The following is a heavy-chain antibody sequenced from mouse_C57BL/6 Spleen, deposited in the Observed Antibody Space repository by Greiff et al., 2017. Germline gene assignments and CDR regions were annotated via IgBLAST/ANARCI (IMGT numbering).Heavy chain of an antibody. D-gene: IGHD2-1*01. CDR1: GFTFSDYG. J-gene: IGHJ3*01. V-gene: IGHV5-17*01. CDR3: ARQGGNYVNAY. CDR2: ISSGSSTI. Sequence: EVMLVESGGGLVKPGGSLKLSCAASGFTFSDYGMHWVRQAPEKGLEWVAYISSGSSTIYYADTVKGRFTISRDNAKNTLFLQMTSRRSEDKAMYYCARQGGNYVNAYWGQGTLVTVAA.